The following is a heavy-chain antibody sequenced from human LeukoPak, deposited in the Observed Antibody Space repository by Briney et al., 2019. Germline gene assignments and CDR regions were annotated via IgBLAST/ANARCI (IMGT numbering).Heavy chain of an antibody. D-gene: IGHD3-22*01. V-gene: IGHV3-30*02. J-gene: IGHJ4*02. CDR3: AKDQGYYYDSSGYQDY. CDR1: GFTFSSYG. Sequence: PGRSLRLSCAASGFTFSSYGMHWVRQAPGKGLEWVAFIRYDGSNKYYADSVKGRFTISRDNSKNTLYLQMNSLRAEDTAVYYCAKDQGYYYDSSGYQDYWGQGTLVTVSS. CDR2: IRYDGSNK.